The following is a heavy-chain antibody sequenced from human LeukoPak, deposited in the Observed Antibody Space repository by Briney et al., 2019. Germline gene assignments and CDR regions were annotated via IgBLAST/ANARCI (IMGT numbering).Heavy chain of an antibody. D-gene: IGHD3-10*01. V-gene: IGHV4-59*01. J-gene: IGHJ6*04. CDR1: GGSISSYY. Sequence: SETLSLTCTVSGGSISSYYWSWIRQPPGKGLEWIGYIYYSGSTNYNPSLKSRVTISVDTSKNKFSLKLSSVTAADTAVYYCARAPKTVTMVRGVIISAVDVWGKGTTVTVSS. CDR3: ARAPKTVTMVRGVIISAVDV. CDR2: IYYSGST.